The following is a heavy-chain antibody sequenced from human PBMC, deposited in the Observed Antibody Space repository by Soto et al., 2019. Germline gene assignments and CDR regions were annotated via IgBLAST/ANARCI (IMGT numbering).Heavy chain of an antibody. D-gene: IGHD5-12*01. Sequence: EVQLLESGGGLVQPGGSLRLSCAASGFTFSSYAMSWVRQAPGKGLEWVSAMSGVGGDTYYADSVKGRFTISRDNSKNTLYLQMNSLRVEDTAVYYCAKDHVATVWFDPWGQGTLVTVSS. CDR2: MSGVGGDT. V-gene: IGHV3-23*01. CDR3: AKDHVATVWFDP. CDR1: GFTFSSYA. J-gene: IGHJ5*02.